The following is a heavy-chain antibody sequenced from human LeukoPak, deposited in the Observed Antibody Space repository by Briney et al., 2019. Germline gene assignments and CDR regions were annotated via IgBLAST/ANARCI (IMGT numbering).Heavy chain of an antibody. Sequence: GGSLRLSCAASGFTFSSFSMNWVRQAPGKGLEWVSSTSSSSSYTFYADSVKGRFTISRDDAKNSLFLQMNSLKTEDTALYYCTREKGDGGGYNHQFDYWGQGTLVTVSS. V-gene: IGHV3-21*03. D-gene: IGHD5-24*01. CDR1: GFTFSSFS. CDR3: TREKGDGGGYNHQFDY. J-gene: IGHJ4*02. CDR2: TSSSSSYT.